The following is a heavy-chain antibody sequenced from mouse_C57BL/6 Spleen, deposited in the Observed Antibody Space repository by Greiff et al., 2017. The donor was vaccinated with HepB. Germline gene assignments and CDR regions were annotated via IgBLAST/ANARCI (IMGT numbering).Heavy chain of an antibody. CDR1: GFTFSDSG. Sequence: EVPLVESGGGLVKPGGSLKLSCAASGFTFSDSGMHWVRQAPEKGLEWVAYISSGSSTIYYAVTVKGRFTISRDNAKNTLFLQMTSRRSEDTARYYGARQKDYESDAMDYWGQGTSVTVSS. J-gene: IGHJ4*01. D-gene: IGHD2-4*01. CDR2: ISSGSSTI. V-gene: IGHV5-17*01. CDR3: ARQKDYESDAMDY.